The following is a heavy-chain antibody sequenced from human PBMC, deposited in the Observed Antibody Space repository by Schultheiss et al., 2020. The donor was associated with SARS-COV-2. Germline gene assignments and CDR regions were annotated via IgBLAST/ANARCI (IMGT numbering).Heavy chain of an antibody. Sequence: ASVKVSCKASGYTFTSYGISWVRQAPGQGLEWMGWISAYNGNTNYAQKLQGRVTMTTDTSTSTAYMELRSLRSDDTAVYYCAREQNYNWNYVHFDYWGQGTLVTVSS. CDR3: AREQNYNWNYVHFDY. D-gene: IGHD1-7*01. V-gene: IGHV1-18*01. J-gene: IGHJ4*02. CDR2: ISAYNGNT. CDR1: GYTFTSYG.